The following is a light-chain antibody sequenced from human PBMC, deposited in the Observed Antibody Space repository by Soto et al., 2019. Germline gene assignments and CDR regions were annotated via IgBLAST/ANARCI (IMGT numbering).Light chain of an antibody. CDR1: QSISSY. CDR3: QQSYSTPLT. J-gene: IGKJ3*01. V-gene: IGKV1-39*01. Sequence: DLQMTQSPSSLSASVGDRVTITCRASQSISSYLNWYQQKPGKAPKLLIYAASSLQSGVPSRFSGSGSGTDFTPTISSLQPEDFATYYCQQSYSTPLTFGPGTKVDIK. CDR2: AAS.